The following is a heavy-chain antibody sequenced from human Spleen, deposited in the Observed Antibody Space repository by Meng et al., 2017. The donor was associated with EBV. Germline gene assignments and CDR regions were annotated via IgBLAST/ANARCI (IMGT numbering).Heavy chain of an antibody. D-gene: IGHD1-14*01. J-gene: IGHJ4*02. CDR1: EFPFSRYW. CDR3: SRDLAGADDY. CDR2: INEDGGIT. V-gene: IGHV3-74*01. Sequence: EVQLVGPGGGLVQPGGSLRLSCAASEFPFSRYWMHWVRQTPGQGLMWVSRINEDGGITNYADSVKGRFTISRDNAKNTLYLQMNNLRAEDTATYFCSRDLAGADDYWGQGTLVTVSS.